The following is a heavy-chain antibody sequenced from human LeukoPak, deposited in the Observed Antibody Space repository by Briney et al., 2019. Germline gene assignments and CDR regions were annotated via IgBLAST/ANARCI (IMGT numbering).Heavy chain of an antibody. D-gene: IGHD3-3*01. Sequence: PSETLSLTCTVSGGSISSSSYYWGWIRQPPGKGLEWIGSIYYSGSTYYNPSLKNRVTISADTSKNQFSLKLSSVTAADTAVYYCASEHYDFWSGYLTPPSDYWGQGTLVTVSS. V-gene: IGHV4-39*01. CDR1: GGSISSSSYY. J-gene: IGHJ4*02. CDR3: ASEHYDFWSGYLTPPSDY. CDR2: IYYSGST.